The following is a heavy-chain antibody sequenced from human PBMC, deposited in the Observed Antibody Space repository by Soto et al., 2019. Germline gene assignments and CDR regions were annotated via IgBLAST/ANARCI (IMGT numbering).Heavy chain of an antibody. V-gene: IGHV3-7*03. Sequence: GGSLRLSCAASGFTFNRFWMNWVRQAQGKGLEWVATIKGDGSEKQYADAVKGRFTVSRDNAKNLVYLQMDSLRADDTALYYGARERDHRLSDHWCLGTLVTVAS. CDR1: GFTFNRFW. D-gene: IGHD3-16*02. CDR3: ARERDHRLSDH. CDR2: IKGDGSEK. J-gene: IGHJ4*02.